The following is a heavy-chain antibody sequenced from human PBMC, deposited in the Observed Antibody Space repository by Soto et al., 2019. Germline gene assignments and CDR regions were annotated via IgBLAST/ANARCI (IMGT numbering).Heavy chain of an antibody. Sequence: SQTLSLTCAISGDSVSSSSAAWNWIRQSPSRGLEWLGRTYYRSKWYNDYAVSVKSRITINPDTSKNQFSLQLNSVTPEDTAVYYCARELEQLWLRGLRYYYGMDVWGRGTTVTVSS. CDR2: TYYRSKWYN. CDR3: ARELEQLWLRGLRYYYGMDV. V-gene: IGHV6-1*01. J-gene: IGHJ6*02. CDR1: GDSVSSSSAA. D-gene: IGHD5-18*01.